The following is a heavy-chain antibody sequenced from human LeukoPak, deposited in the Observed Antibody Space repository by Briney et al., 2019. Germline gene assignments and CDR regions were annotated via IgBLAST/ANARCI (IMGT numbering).Heavy chain of an antibody. Sequence: GESLKISCKGSGYSFTSYWIGWVRQMPGKGLEWMGIIYPGDSDTRYSPSFQGQVTISADKSISTAYLQWSSLKASDTAMYYCARRLWGSSQNIIRVTTRPSWFDPWGQGTLVTVSS. V-gene: IGHV5-51*01. D-gene: IGHD4-17*01. J-gene: IGHJ5*02. CDR2: IYPGDSDT. CDR1: GYSFTSYW. CDR3: ARRLWGSSQNIIRVTTRPSWFDP.